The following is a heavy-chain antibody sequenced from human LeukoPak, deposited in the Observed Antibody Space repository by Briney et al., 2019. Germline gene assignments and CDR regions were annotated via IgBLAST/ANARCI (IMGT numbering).Heavy chain of an antibody. V-gene: IGHV3-7*01. J-gene: IGHJ4*02. CDR1: GFQFSNYW. D-gene: IGHD1-26*01. CDR2: IKRDGSAK. Sequence: GGSLRLSCAASGFQFSNYWMTWVRQAPGKGLEWVANIKRDGSAKSYVDSVKGRFTISRDNAKNSLYLQMNSLRAEDTAVYYCARDPISGSYFDYWGQGTLVTVSS. CDR3: ARDPISGSYFDY.